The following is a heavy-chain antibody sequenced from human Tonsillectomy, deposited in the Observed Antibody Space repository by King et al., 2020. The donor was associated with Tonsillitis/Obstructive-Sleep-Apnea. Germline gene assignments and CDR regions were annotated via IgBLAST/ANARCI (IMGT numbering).Heavy chain of an antibody. CDR3: ATLVEQSSSSDYFDY. D-gene: IGHD6-6*01. Sequence: VQLVESRAEVKKPGESLKISCKGSGYSFTSYWIGWVRQMPGKGLEWMGIIYPGDSDTTYSPSFQGQVTISADKSISTAYLQWSSLKASDTAKYYCATLVEQSSSSDYFDYWGQGTLVTVSS. J-gene: IGHJ4*02. CDR2: IYPGDSDT. CDR1: GYSFTSYW. V-gene: IGHV5-51*01.